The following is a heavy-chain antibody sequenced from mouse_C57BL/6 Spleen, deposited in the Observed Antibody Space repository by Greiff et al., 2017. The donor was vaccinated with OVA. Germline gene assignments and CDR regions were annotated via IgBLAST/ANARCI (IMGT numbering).Heavy chain of an antibody. V-gene: IGHV1-26*01. CDR3: ARDGNYLLEY. CDR1: GYTFTDYY. CDR2: INPNNGGT. J-gene: IGHJ2*01. Sequence: VQLQQSGPELVKPGASVKISCKASGYTFTDYYMNWVKQSHGKSLEWIGDINPNNGGTSYNQKFKGKATLTVDKSSSTAYLALRSLTSEDAAVYDCARDGNYLLEYGGKGTTRTVSS. D-gene: IGHD2-1*01.